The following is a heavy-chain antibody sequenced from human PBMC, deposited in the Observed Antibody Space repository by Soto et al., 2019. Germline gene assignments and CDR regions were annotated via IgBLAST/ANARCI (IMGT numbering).Heavy chain of an antibody. V-gene: IGHV1-18*01. CDR1: GYTFTNFG. CDR2: ISAYTDTP. D-gene: IGHD6-19*01. Sequence: ASVKVSCKASGYTFTNFGVTWVRRAPGQGLEWMGWISAYTDTPNYAQKLQGRVTMTTDTSTSTAYMELRSLRSDDTAAYYCARGPVAGTFDYWGQGTLVTVSS. J-gene: IGHJ4*02. CDR3: ARGPVAGTFDY.